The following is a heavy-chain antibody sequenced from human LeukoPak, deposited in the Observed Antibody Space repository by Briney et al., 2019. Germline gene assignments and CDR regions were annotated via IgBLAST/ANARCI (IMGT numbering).Heavy chain of an antibody. CDR1: GFTFSNYA. Sequence: GGSLRLSCAASGFTFSNYAMSGVRQGPGKGLEWVSGFSATDGSTQYADSVRGRFTISRDNSKNTLFLQMNSLRAEDTAVYYCATSHGSQLPYDAFDIWGQGTMVTVSS. V-gene: IGHV3-23*01. J-gene: IGHJ3*02. CDR3: ATSHGSQLPYDAFDI. CDR2: FSATDGST. D-gene: IGHD1-26*01.